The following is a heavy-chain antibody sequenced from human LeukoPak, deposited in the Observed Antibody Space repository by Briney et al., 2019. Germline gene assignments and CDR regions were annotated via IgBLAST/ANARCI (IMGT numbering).Heavy chain of an antibody. CDR1: GFTFSDYY. CDR3: ARARGAGPGAYFDY. CDR2: ISDTGSSI. Sequence: PGRSPRLSCAASGFTFSDYYMSWIRQAPGKGLEWISYISDTGSSIYYADSVKGRFTISRDNAKNSLYLQMSSLRAEDAAAYYCARARGAGPGAYFDYWGQGTLVTVSS. J-gene: IGHJ4*02. V-gene: IGHV3-11*01. D-gene: IGHD3-10*01.